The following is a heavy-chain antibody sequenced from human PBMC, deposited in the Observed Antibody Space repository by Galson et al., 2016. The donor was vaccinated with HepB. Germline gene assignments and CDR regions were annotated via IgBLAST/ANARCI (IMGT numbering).Heavy chain of an antibody. Sequence: SLRLSCAASGFTFNSYVMHWVRQAPGKGLEWVAVIWYDGSHERYVESVKGRFTISRDNSKNTVDLQMNSLRVEDSAVYYCARDRRYSSGGGVVYYHLGMDVWGQGTTVTVSS. CDR1: GFTFNSYV. D-gene: IGHD6-19*01. J-gene: IGHJ6*02. CDR2: IWYDGSHE. CDR3: ARDRRYSSGGGVVYYHLGMDV. V-gene: IGHV3-33*01.